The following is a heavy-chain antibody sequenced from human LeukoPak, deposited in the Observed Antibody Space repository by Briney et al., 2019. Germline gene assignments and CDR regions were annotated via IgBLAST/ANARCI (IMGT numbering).Heavy chain of an antibody. Sequence: GGSLRLSCEASGFSSSNYDMGWVRQAPGNGPEWVSSISGSSGRAYYPDSVKGRFTISRDNSKNILYLQMNSLTAEDTGLYYCARDPAGYKSAWYNFDLWGQGTLVTVSS. CDR1: GFSSSNYD. V-gene: IGHV3-23*01. D-gene: IGHD6-19*01. CDR3: ARDPAGYKSAWYNFDL. CDR2: ISGSSGRA. J-gene: IGHJ4*02.